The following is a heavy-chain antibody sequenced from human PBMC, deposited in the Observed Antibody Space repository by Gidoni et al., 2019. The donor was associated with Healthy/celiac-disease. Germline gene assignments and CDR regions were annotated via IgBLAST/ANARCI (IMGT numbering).Heavy chain of an antibody. Sequence: QVQLVESGGGVVQPGRSLRLSCAASGFTLSSYAMHWVRQAPGKGLEWVAVISYDGSNKYYADSVKGRFTISRDNSKNTLYLQMNSLRAEDTAVYYCARDHRVSDYYFDYWGQGTLVTVSS. CDR1: GFTLSSYA. CDR3: ARDHRVSDYYFDY. CDR2: ISYDGSNK. V-gene: IGHV3-30-3*01. J-gene: IGHJ4*02. D-gene: IGHD2-21*01.